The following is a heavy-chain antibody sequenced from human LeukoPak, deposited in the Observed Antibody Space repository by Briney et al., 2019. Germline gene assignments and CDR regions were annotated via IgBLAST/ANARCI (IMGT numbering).Heavy chain of an antibody. D-gene: IGHD1-26*01. CDR2: INSNNGGT. Sequence: ASVSLSCTASGFTFTDYYLHWVRQAPGQGLEWMGWINSNNGGTKYAQNFQGRVTMTRDTSVSTAYMELSSLRSDDTGVYFCARVLAAPVSLYTGSAIDYWGQGTLVTVSS. CDR1: GFTFTDYY. V-gene: IGHV1-2*02. J-gene: IGHJ4*02. CDR3: ARVLAAPVSLYTGSAIDY.